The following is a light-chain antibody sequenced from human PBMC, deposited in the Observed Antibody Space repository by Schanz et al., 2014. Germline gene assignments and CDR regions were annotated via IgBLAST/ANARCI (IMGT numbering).Light chain of an antibody. V-gene: IGLV2-8*01. J-gene: IGLJ2*01. CDR1: SSDVGGYNF. Sequence: QSALTQPPSASGSPGQSVTISCTGTSSDVGGYNFVSWYQQHPGKAPKLMIYEVSNRPSGVPDRFSGSKSGTSASLAISGLQSEDEADYYCAAWDDSLTGVIFGGGTQLTVL. CDR2: EVS. CDR3: AAWDDSLTGVI.